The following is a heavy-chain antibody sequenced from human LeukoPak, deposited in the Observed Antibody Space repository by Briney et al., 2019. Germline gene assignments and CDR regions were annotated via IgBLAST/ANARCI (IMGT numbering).Heavy chain of an antibody. D-gene: IGHD3-10*01. V-gene: IGHV1-46*01. J-gene: IGHJ4*02. CDR3: ARDVSQGSGSYRNQAFDY. Sequence: GASVKVSCKASGYTFTRYYMHWVRQAPGQGLEWMGIINPSSGSANYAQKFQGRVTMTRDTSTSTFYMELSSLRSEDTAVYYCARDVSQGSGSYRNQAFDYWGQGTLVTVSS. CDR2: INPSSGSA. CDR1: GYTFTRYY.